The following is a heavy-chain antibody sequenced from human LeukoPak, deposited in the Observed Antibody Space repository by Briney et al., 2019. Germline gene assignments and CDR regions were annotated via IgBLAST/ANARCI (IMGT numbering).Heavy chain of an antibody. Sequence: ASVKVSCKASGYTFTNYNINWVRQAPGQGLEWMGWISAYNGNTNYAQKLQGRVTMTTDTSTSTAFMYLSGLRSDDTAVYYCARDNWNYGWFDPWGQGTLVTVSS. J-gene: IGHJ5*02. CDR1: GYTFTNYN. CDR2: ISAYNGNT. D-gene: IGHD1-7*01. V-gene: IGHV1-18*01. CDR3: ARDNWNYGWFDP.